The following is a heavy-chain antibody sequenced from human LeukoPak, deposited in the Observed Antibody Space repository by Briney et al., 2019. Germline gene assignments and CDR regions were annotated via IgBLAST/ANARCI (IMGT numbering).Heavy chain of an antibody. CDR1: GYTFTNYG. V-gene: IGHV1-18*01. J-gene: IGHJ4*02. Sequence: ASVKVSCKASGYTFTNYGINWVRQAPGQGLEWMGWISAYNGNTNYAQKLQGRVTMTTDTSTSTAYMELRSLRSDDTAVYYCARVVMITFGGVIAKDYWGQGTLVTVSS. CDR2: ISAYNGNT. D-gene: IGHD3-16*02. CDR3: ARVVMITFGGVIAKDY.